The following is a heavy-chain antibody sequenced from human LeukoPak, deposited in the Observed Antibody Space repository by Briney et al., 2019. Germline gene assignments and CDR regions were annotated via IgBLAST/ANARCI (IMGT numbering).Heavy chain of an antibody. CDR2: ISGDGVSR. D-gene: IGHD5-24*01. V-gene: IGHV3-43*02. J-gene: IGHJ4*02. CDR1: GFMFDDYA. CDR3: AREQFSHTSNYFDT. Sequence: PGGSLRLSRAASGFMFDDYAMHWVRQVPGKGLEWVSLISGDGVSRFYADSVKGRFTISRDNNNDSLSLQMNRLTTEDTAHYYCAREQFSHTSNYFDTWGQGILVTVSS.